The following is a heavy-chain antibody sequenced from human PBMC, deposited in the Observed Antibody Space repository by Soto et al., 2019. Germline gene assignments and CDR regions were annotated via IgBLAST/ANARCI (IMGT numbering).Heavy chain of an antibody. V-gene: IGHV2-5*01. CDR1: GFSLTTSAVA. D-gene: IGHD1-1*01. J-gene: IGHJ4*02. Sequence: GSGPTLVNPTQTLTLTCTFSGFSLTTSAVAVGWIRQPPGKALEWLAIIYGSDDKFYSPSLKSRLTITKDTSTNQVVLTMTNMVPVDTATYYCAHRYDPYYFDSWGQGTLVTVSS. CDR3: AHRYDPYYFDS. CDR2: IYGSDDK.